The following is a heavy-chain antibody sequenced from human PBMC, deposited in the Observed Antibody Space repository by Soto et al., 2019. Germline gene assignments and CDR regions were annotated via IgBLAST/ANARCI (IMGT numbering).Heavy chain of an antibody. CDR1: GFSLTSFT. Sequence: QEHLVESGGGVVQPGKSLRLSCTASGFSLTSFTVHWVRQAPGKGLEWVTLISYDGSKQDYIDSVKGRFTISRDNFKNAVYMEIDNLRPEDTAVSFCARGRHLAMTWIDFYYRLDVWGQGTTVTVSS. CDR3: ARGRHLAMTWIDFYYRLDV. D-gene: IGHD2-2*01. CDR2: ISYDGSKQ. V-gene: IGHV3-30-3*01. J-gene: IGHJ6*02.